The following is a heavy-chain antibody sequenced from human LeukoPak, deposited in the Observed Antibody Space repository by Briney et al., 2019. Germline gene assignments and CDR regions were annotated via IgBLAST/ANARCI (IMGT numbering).Heavy chain of an antibody. CDR2: IYYSGST. D-gene: IGHD3-22*01. J-gene: IGHJ4*02. Sequence: NPSETLSLTCTVSGGSISSYYWSWIRQPPGKGLEWIGYIYYSGSTNYNPSLKSRVTISVDTSKNQFSLKLSSVTAADTAVYYCGGIVVVITAFDYWGQGTLVTVSS. CDR1: GGSISSYY. V-gene: IGHV4-59*08. CDR3: GGIVVVITAFDY.